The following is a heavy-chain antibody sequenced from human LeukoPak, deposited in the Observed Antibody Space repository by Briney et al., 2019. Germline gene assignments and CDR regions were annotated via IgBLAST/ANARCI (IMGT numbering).Heavy chain of an antibody. D-gene: IGHD3-10*01. Sequence: SVKVSCKASGGTFSSYAISWVRQAPGQGLEWMGGIIPIFGTANYAQKFQGRVTITADESASTAYMELSSLRSEDTAVYYCARGLSYYGSGSNQLNWGQGTLVTVSS. J-gene: IGHJ4*02. CDR3: ARGLSYYGSGSNQLN. V-gene: IGHV1-69*13. CDR1: GGTFSSYA. CDR2: IIPIFGTA.